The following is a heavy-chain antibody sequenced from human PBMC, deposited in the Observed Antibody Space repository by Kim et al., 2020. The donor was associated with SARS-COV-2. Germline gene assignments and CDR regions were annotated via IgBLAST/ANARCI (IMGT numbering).Heavy chain of an antibody. D-gene: IGHD3-10*01. Sequence: GGSLRLSCAASGFTFSSYWMSWVRQAPGKGLEWVANIKQDGSEKYYVDSVKGRFTISRDNAKNSLYLQMNSLRAEDTAVYYCARDSPPFYGSGIKVWENTPNYYYYGMDVWGQGTTVTVSS. CDR3: ARDSPPFYGSGIKVWENTPNYYYYGMDV. V-gene: IGHV3-7*01. J-gene: IGHJ6*02. CDR2: IKQDGSEK. CDR1: GFTFSSYW.